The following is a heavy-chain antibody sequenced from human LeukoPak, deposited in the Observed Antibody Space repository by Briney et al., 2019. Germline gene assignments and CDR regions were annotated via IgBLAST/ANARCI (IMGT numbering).Heavy chain of an antibody. J-gene: IGHJ6*02. Sequence: PSETLSLTCTVSGGSISSYYWSWTRQPAGKGLEWIGRIYTSGSTNYNPSLKSRVTMSVDTSKNQFSLKLSSVTAADTAVYYCARDWYSSSSGDYYYGMDVWGQGTTVTVSS. CDR3: ARDWYSSSSGDYYYGMDV. CDR2: IYTSGST. CDR1: GGSISSYY. V-gene: IGHV4-4*07. D-gene: IGHD6-6*01.